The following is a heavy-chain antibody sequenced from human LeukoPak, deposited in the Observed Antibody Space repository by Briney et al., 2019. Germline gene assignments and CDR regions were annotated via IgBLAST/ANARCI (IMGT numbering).Heavy chain of an antibody. CDR3: ARGGAAAGTKFDY. J-gene: IGHJ4*02. D-gene: IGHD6-13*01. V-gene: IGHV4-30-2*01. Sequence: SQTLSLTCGVSGGSISNAGYSWSWIRQPPGKGLEWIGYIYLSGSTYYNPSLKSRATISIDTSKNQFSLKLSSVTAADTAVYYCARGGAAAGTKFDYWGQGTLVTVSS. CDR1: GGSISNAGYS. CDR2: IYLSGST.